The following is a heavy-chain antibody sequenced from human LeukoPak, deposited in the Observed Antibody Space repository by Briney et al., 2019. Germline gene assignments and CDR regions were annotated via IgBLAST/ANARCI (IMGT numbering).Heavy chain of an antibody. CDR1: GFTFSSYG. J-gene: IGHJ4*02. CDR3: AREHTPYGSGCTAAY. Sequence: PGGSLRLSCAASGFTFSSYGMNWVRQAPGKGLEWVSYISPSSSTIYYVDSGKGRFTVSRDNAKNSLYLQMNSLRAEDTAVYYCAREHTPYGSGCTAAYWGQGTLVTVSS. V-gene: IGHV3-48*01. CDR2: ISPSSSTI. D-gene: IGHD6-19*01.